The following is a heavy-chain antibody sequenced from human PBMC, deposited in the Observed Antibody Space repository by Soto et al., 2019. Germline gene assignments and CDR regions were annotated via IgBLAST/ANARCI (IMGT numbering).Heavy chain of an antibody. Sequence: GGSLRLSCAASGFTFSSYSMNWVRQAPGKGLEWVAFIWSDGSIICYADSVKGRFTISRDNAKNTLNLQMNSLRAEDTAVYYCTRAAIRGELLEYWGQGTQVTISS. CDR2: IWSDGSII. D-gene: IGHD1-7*01. CDR3: TRAAIRGELLEY. V-gene: IGHV3-33*08. CDR1: GFTFSSYS. J-gene: IGHJ4*02.